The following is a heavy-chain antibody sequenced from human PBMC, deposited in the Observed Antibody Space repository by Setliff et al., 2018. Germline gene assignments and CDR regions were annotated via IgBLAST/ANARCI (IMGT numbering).Heavy chain of an antibody. J-gene: IGHJ4*02. D-gene: IGHD4-17*01. V-gene: IGHV1-69*11. CDR2: IIPVLGSA. CDR1: GGTFSNYA. Sequence: ASVKVSCKASGGTFSNYAINWVRQAPGQGLEWMGRIIPVLGSADYAQKFQGRVTFTADESTSTAYMELSSLTSEDTAVYFCATEGRGVTTAHWGQGTLVTVPQ. CDR3: ATEGRGVTTAH.